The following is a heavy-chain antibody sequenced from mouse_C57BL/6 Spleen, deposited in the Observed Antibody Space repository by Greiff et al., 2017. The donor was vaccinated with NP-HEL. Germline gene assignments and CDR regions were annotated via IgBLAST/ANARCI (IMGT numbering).Heavy chain of an antibody. D-gene: IGHD2-2*01. V-gene: IGHV5-16*01. J-gene: IGHJ2*01. Sequence: EVKVEESEGGLVQPGSSMKLSCTASGFTFSDYYMDWVRQVPEKGLEWVAKINYDGSSTYYLDSLKSRFIISRDNAKTILYLQRSSLKSEDTATYYCVRVYYGSFDYWGQGTTLTVSS. CDR3: VRVYYGSFDY. CDR1: GFTFSDYY. CDR2: INYDGSST.